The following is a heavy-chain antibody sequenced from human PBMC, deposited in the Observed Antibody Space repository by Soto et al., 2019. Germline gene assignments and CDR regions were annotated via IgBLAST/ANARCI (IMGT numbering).Heavy chain of an antibody. Sequence: LRLSCAASGFTFSNYGVHWVRQAPGKGLEWVAVIWYDGSSEYYTESVKGRFTISRDNSKNTLYLQMNSLRAEDTAVYYCARVPGSGTYYDNRIANDAFDIWGQGTMVTVSS. D-gene: IGHD3-10*01. CDR3: ARVPGSGTYYDNRIANDAFDI. J-gene: IGHJ3*02. CDR2: IWYDGSSE. V-gene: IGHV3-33*01. CDR1: GFTFSNYG.